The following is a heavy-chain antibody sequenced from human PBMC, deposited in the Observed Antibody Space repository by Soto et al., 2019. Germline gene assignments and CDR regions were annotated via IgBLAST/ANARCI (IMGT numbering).Heavy chain of an antibody. V-gene: IGHV3-30-3*01. CDR3: ARDLRSSGWFDY. CDR1: GFTFSSYA. D-gene: IGHD6-19*01. J-gene: IGHJ4*02. Sequence: QVQLVESGGGVVQPGRSLRLSCAASGFTFSSYAMHWVRQAPGKGLEWVAVISYDGSNKYYADSVKGRFTISRDNSKNTLYLQMNSLRAEDTAEYYCARDLRSSGWFDYWGQGTLVTVSS. CDR2: ISYDGSNK.